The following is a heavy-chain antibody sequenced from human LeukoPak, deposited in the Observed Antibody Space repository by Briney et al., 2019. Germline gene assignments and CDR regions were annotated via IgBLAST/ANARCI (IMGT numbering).Heavy chain of an antibody. J-gene: IGHJ5*02. V-gene: IGHV4-39*07. D-gene: IGHD1-1*01. CDR1: GGSISSSSYY. CDR3: ARDGGIGTQGYNWFDP. CDR2: IYYSGST. Sequence: SETLSLTCTVSGGSISSSSYYWGWIRQPPGKGLEWIGSIYYSGSTYYNPSLKSRVTISVDTSKNQFSLKLSSVTAADTAVYYCARDGGIGTQGYNWFDPWGQGTLVTVS.